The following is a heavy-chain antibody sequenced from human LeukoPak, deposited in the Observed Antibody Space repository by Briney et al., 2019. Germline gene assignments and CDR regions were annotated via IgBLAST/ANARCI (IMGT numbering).Heavy chain of an antibody. J-gene: IGHJ5*02. CDR3: ARESFSGSGGLNWFAP. CDR2: LNPDTGST. Sequence: ASEKVSCKASGYTFTGYYIHWVRQAPRQALEWMGGLNPDTGSTNYAQKFQARVIMTRDTSINTAYMELRRLRYDDTAMYFCARESFSGSGGLNWFAPWGQGTLVTVSS. D-gene: IGHD3-10*01. V-gene: IGHV1-2*02. CDR1: GYTFTGYY.